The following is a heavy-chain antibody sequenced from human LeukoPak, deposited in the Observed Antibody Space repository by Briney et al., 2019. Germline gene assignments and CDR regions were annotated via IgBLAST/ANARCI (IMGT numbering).Heavy chain of an antibody. J-gene: IGHJ5*02. Sequence: SVKVSCKASGYTFTSYGISWVRQAPGQGLEWMGGIIPIFGTANYAQKFQGRVTITADKSTSTAYVELSSLRSEDTAVYYCARGHNYDLWSAYFDPWGQGTLVTVSS. V-gene: IGHV1-69*06. D-gene: IGHD3-3*01. CDR2: IIPIFGTA. CDR1: GYTFTSYG. CDR3: ARGHNYDLWSAYFDP.